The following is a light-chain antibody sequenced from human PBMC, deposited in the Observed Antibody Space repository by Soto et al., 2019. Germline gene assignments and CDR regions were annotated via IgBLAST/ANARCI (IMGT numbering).Light chain of an antibody. J-gene: IGLJ3*02. Sequence: QLVLTQPPSVSGAPGQRVTISCTGSSSNIGAIYDVHWYQQLPGTAPKVLIFGNNNRPSGVPDRFSGSKSGTSASLAITGLQAEDEADYYCQSYDSSLSGSVFGGGTQLTVL. V-gene: IGLV1-40*01. CDR3: QSYDSSLSGSV. CDR1: SSNIGAIYD. CDR2: GNN.